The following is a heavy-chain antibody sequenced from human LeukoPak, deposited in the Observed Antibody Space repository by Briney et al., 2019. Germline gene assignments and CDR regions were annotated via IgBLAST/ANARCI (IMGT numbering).Heavy chain of an antibody. CDR3: ARARTTRGFDY. J-gene: IGHJ4*02. CDR1: GFTFNSYG. V-gene: IGHV3-33*01. Sequence: PGGSLRLSCAASGFTFNSYGIHWVRQAPGKGLGWVAFVWYDGSNKYYADCVKGRFTIARDNSKNTLYLQMNSLRAEDTAVYYFARARTTRGFDYWGQGTLVTGSS. D-gene: IGHD4-17*01. CDR2: VWYDGSNK.